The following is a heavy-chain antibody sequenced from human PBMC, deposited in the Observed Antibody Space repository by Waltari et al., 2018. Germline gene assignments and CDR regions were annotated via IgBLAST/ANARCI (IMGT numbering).Heavy chain of an antibody. CDR1: GGSISGFY. Sequence: QVQLQESGPSLLKHSETLSLLCTVSGGSISGFYGSWVRQPPGKGLAWIGYIYYTGSTNFNPSLKSRVTMSVDTSKNQFSLKLSSVTAADTAFYYCARGGGGDWEWFDPWGQGTLATVSS. J-gene: IGHJ5*02. D-gene: IGHD2-21*02. V-gene: IGHV4-59*01. CDR3: ARGGGGDWEWFDP. CDR2: IYYTGST.